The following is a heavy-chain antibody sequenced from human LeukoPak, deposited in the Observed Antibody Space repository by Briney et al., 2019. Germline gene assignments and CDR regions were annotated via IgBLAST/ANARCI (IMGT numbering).Heavy chain of an antibody. CDR2: ISWNSVKL. CDR1: GFTFDDYD. V-gene: IGHV3-9*01. CDR3: SKSGGAARARGYLQH. J-gene: IGHJ1*01. D-gene: IGHD2-8*02. Sequence: GRPLRLSCATSGFTFDDYDMHWVRHAPGKGLEWVSGISWNSVKLGNADFVGGRFTISRDNAEKSLHLHMNSLRPEDTAVYYCSKSGGAARARGYLQHWGQGALVTVSS.